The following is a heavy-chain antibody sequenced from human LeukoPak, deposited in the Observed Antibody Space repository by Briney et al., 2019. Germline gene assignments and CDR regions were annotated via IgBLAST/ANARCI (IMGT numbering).Heavy chain of an antibody. CDR1: GFTFSNYA. J-gene: IGHJ4*02. D-gene: IGHD4-17*01. V-gene: IGHV3-23*01. Sequence: GGSLRLSCAASGFTFSNYAMTWVRQAPGKGLEWVSAVSGSGDSTYYADSVKGRFTISRDNPKNTVFLQMNSLRAEDTAVYYCAQVPFYGDSPWWGQGTLVTVSS. CDR3: AQVPFYGDSPW. CDR2: VSGSGDST.